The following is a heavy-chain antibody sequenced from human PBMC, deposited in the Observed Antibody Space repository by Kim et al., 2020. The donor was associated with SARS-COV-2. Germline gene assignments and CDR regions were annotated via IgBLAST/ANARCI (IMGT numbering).Heavy chain of an antibody. Sequence: GGSLRLSCAASGFTFSSCAIHWVRQAPGKGLEWVAVISYDGSNKNYADSVKGRFTISRDNSKNTLYLQMNSLRADDTAVYYCARDRGDYYYMDVWGKGTT. CDR3: ARDRGDYYYMDV. J-gene: IGHJ6*03. CDR1: GFTFSSCA. D-gene: IGHD1-26*01. V-gene: IGHV3-30-3*01. CDR2: ISYDGSNK.